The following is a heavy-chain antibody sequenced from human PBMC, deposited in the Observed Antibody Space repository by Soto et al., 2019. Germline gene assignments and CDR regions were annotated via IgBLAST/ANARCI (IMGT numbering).Heavy chain of an antibody. CDR2: ISYDGSNK. CDR1: GFTFSSYG. D-gene: IGHD1-26*01. CDR3: AKDGATYYYNYYYGMDV. J-gene: IGHJ6*02. Sequence: QVQLVESGGGVVQPGRSLRLSCAASGFTFSSYGMHWVRQAPGKGLEWVAVISYDGSNKYYADSVKGRFTISRDNYKNTLYLQMNSLRAEDTAVYYCAKDGATYYYNYYYGMDVWGQGTTVTVSS. V-gene: IGHV3-30*18.